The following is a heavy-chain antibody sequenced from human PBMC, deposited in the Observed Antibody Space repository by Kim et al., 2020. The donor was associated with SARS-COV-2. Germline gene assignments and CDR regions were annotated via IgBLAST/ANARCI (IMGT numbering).Heavy chain of an antibody. Sequence: GGSLRLSCAASGFTVSSNYMSWVRQAPGKGLEWVSVIYSGGSTYYADSVKGRFTISRDNSKNTLYIQMNSLRAEDTAVYYCARDDSRELVAGDYWGQGTLVTVSS. D-gene: IGHD5-12*01. V-gene: IGHV3-66*01. CDR1: GFTVSSNY. CDR3: ARDDSRELVAGDY. J-gene: IGHJ4*02. CDR2: IYSGGST.